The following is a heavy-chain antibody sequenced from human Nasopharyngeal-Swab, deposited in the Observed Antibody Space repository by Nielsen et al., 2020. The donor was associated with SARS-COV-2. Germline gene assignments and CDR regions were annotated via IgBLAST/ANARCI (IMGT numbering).Heavy chain of an antibody. CDR3: ARAGKIQLWFNSLYYFDY. V-gene: IGHV1-8*01. CDR1: GYTFTSYD. CDR2: MNPNSGNT. Sequence: SVKVSCKASGYTFTSYDINWVRQATGQGLEWMGWMNPNSGNTGYAQKFQGRVTMTRNTSISTAYMELSSLRSEDTAVYYCARAGKIQLWFNSLYYFDYWGQGTLVTVSS. J-gene: IGHJ4*02. D-gene: IGHD5-18*01.